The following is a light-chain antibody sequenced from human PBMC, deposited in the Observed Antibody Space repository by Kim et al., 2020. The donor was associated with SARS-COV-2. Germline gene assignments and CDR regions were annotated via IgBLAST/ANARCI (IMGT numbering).Light chain of an antibody. J-gene: IGLJ2*01. CDR1: SSNIGSNT. CDR3: AAWDDSLNLV. CDR2: SNN. Sequence: ELTQPPSASGTPGQRVTISCSGSSSNIGSNTVNWYQQLPGTAPKLLIYSNNQRPSGVPDRLSGSKSGTSASLAISGLQSEDEADYYCAAWDDSLNLVFGGGTQLTVL. V-gene: IGLV1-44*01.